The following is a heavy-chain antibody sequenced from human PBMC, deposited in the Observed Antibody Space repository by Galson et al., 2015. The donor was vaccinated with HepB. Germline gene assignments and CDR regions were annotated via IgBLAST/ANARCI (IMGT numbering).Heavy chain of an antibody. CDR1: GYSFTSYW. J-gene: IGHJ3*02. Sequence: QSGAEVKKPGESLKISCKGSGYSFTSYWIGWVRQMPGNGLEWMGIIYPGDSDTRYSPSFQGQVTISADKSISTAYLQWSSLKASDTAMYYCAISPRSGDNWNYDAFDIWGQGTMVTVSS. CDR3: AISPRSGDNWNYDAFDI. D-gene: IGHD1-7*01. V-gene: IGHV5-51*01. CDR2: IYPGDSDT.